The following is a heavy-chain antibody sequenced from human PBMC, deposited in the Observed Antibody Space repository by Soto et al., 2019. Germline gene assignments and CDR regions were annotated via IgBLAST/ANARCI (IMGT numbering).Heavy chain of an antibody. V-gene: IGHV3-20*04. CDR2: INWNGGST. D-gene: IGHD3-10*01. CDR1: GFTFDDYG. Sequence: EVQLVESGGGVVRPGGSLRLSCADSGFTFDDYGMSWDRQTPGKGLEWVSGINWNGGSTGYADSVKGRFTISRDNAKNSLYLQMNSLRAEDTALYSCARFYGSWSTRRVRIDYWGQGTLVTVSS. J-gene: IGHJ4*02. CDR3: ARFYGSWSTRRVRIDY.